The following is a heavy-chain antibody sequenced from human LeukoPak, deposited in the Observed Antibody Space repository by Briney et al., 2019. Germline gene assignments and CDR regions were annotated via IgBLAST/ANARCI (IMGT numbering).Heavy chain of an antibody. J-gene: IGHJ5*02. Sequence: GGSLRLSCAASGFTFSSYGMHWVRQAPGKGLEWVAVISYDGSNKYYADSVKGRFTISRDNAKNSLYLQMNSLRAEDTAVYYCASSNYDFWSGYNWFDPWGQGTLVTVSS. V-gene: IGHV3-30*03. CDR1: GFTFSSYG. CDR2: ISYDGSNK. CDR3: ASSNYDFWSGYNWFDP. D-gene: IGHD3-3*01.